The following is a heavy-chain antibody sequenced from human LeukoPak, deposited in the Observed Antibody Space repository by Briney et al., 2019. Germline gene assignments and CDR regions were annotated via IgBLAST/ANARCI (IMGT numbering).Heavy chain of an antibody. V-gene: IGHV1-18*04. CDR3: ARVIITFGGVIVRPPDY. CDR2: ISAYNGNT. Sequence: ASVKVSCKASGYTFTSYGISWVRQAPGQGLEWMGWISAYNGNTNYAQKLQGRVTMTTDTSTSTAYMELRSLRSDDTAVYYCARVIITFGGVIVRPPDYWGQGTLVTVSS. D-gene: IGHD3-16*02. CDR1: GYTFTSYG. J-gene: IGHJ4*02.